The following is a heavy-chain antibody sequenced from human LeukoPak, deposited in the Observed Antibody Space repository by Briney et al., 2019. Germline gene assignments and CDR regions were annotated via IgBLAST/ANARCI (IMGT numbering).Heavy chain of an antibody. CDR3: ATTGSRAHDAFDI. J-gene: IGHJ3*02. V-gene: IGHV1-2*02. D-gene: IGHD3-10*01. CDR2: INPNSGGT. Sequence: ASVKVSCKASGYTFTSYDINWVRQAPGQGLEWMGWINPNSGGTNYAQKFQGRVTMTRDTSISTAYMELSRLRSDDTAVYYCATTGSRAHDAFDIWGQGTMVTVSS. CDR1: GYTFTSYD.